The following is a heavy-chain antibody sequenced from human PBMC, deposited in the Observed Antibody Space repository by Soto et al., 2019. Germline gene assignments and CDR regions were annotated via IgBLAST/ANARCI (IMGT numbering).Heavy chain of an antibody. CDR1: GGTFSSYA. D-gene: IGHD2-15*01. CDR3: ARDPISVVVVAATFHYYYGMYV. J-gene: IGHJ6*02. Sequence: QVQLVQSGAEVKKPGSSVKVSCKASGGTFSSYAISWVRQAPGQGLEWMGGIIPIFGTANYAQKFQGRVTITADESTSTAYMELSSLRSEDTAVYYCARDPISVVVVAATFHYYYGMYVWGQGTTVTVSS. V-gene: IGHV1-69*01. CDR2: IIPIFGTA.